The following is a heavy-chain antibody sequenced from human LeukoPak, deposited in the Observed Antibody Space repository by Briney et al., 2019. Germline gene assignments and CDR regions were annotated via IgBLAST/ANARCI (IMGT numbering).Heavy chain of an antibody. CDR1: GFTFSSYG. J-gene: IGHJ3*02. V-gene: IGHV3-30*18. D-gene: IGHD3-22*01. CDR3: AKRPYYYDSTIPDAFDI. Sequence: GGSLRLSCAASGFTFSSYGMHWVRQAPGKGLEWVAVISYDGSNKYYADSVKGRFTISRDNSKNTLYLQMNSLRAEDTAVYYCAKRPYYYDSTIPDAFDIWGQGTMVTVSS. CDR2: ISYDGSNK.